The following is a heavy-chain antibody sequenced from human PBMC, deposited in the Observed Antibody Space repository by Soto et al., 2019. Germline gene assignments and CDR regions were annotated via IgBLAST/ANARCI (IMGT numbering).Heavy chain of an antibody. D-gene: IGHD3-10*01. Sequence: QVQLVESGGGVVQPGRSLRLSCAASGFTFSSYAMHWVRQAPGKGLEWVAVISYDGSNKYYADSVKGRFTISRDNSKNTLYLQMNSLRAEDTAVYYCARDSRRRINYGSVTFDPWGQGTLVTVSS. CDR3: ARDSRRRINYGSVTFDP. CDR1: GFTFSSYA. J-gene: IGHJ5*02. CDR2: ISYDGSNK. V-gene: IGHV3-30-3*01.